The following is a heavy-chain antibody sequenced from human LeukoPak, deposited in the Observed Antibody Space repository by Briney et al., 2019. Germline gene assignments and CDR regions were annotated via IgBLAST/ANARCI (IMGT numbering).Heavy chain of an antibody. J-gene: IGHJ4*02. CDR1: GYSISSGYH. CDR2: IYHSGTT. D-gene: IGHD4-11*01. V-gene: IGHV4-38-2*01. Sequence: PSETLSLTCGVSGYSISSGYHWGWIRQPPGKGLEWIAAIYHSGTTHYNLSLKSRVTISVDTSKNQFSLKLSSVTAAETAVYYCARTTVTCPARGPFDYWGQGTLVTVSS. CDR3: ARTTVTCPARGPFDY.